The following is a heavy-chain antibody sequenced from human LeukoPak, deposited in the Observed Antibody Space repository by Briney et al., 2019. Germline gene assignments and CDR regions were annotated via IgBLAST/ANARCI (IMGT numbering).Heavy chain of an antibody. CDR3: ARHSLVGADWFDP. J-gene: IGHJ5*02. V-gene: IGHV4-61*01. Sequence: PSETLSLTCTVSGGSVNSGSYYWNWIRQPPGKGLEWIGYIYYSGSTNYNPSLKSRVTISVDTSKNQFSLKLSSVTAADTAVYYCARHSLVGADWFDPWGQGTLVIVSS. D-gene: IGHD2-2*01. CDR2: IYYSGST. CDR1: GGSVNSGSYY.